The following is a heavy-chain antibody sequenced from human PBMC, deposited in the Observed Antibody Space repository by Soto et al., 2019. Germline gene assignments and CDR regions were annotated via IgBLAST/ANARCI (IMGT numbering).Heavy chain of an antibody. J-gene: IGHJ5*02. V-gene: IGHV4-30-4*01. Sequence: PSETLSLTCTVSGGSISSGDYYWSWIRQPPGKGLEWIGYIYYSGSTYYNPSLNGRVTISVDTSKNQFSLKLSSVTAADTAVYYCAREGYCSSTSCYRLGWFDPWGQGTLVTVSS. D-gene: IGHD2-2*01. CDR1: GGSISSGDYY. CDR2: IYYSGST. CDR3: AREGYCSSTSCYRLGWFDP.